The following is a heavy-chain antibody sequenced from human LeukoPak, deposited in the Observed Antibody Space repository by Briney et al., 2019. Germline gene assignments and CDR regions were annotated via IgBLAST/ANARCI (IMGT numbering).Heavy chain of an antibody. CDR1: GGSFSGHY. D-gene: IGHD3-22*01. CDR2: IYHSGSS. Sequence: SETLSLTCAVYGGSFSGHYWSWIRQPPGKGLEWVGSIYHSGSSYYNPSLKSRVTISVDTSKNHFSLKLSSVTAADTAVYYCARVAVVITMTRFDYWGQGTLVTVSS. J-gene: IGHJ4*02. CDR3: ARVAVVITMTRFDY. V-gene: IGHV4-34*01.